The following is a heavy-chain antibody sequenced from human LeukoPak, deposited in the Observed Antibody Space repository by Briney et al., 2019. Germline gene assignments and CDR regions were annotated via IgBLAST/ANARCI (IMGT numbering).Heavy chain of an antibody. V-gene: IGHV3-7*01. CDR3: TRRLDD. Sequence: GGSLRLSCAASGFSFNSDWMDWVRQAPGKGLEWVANIKHDESEKNYLDSVKGRFTISRDNAQNSLYLQMNGLRVEDTAVYYCTRRLDDWGQGTPVTVSS. J-gene: IGHJ4*02. D-gene: IGHD3-16*01. CDR1: GFSFNSDW. CDR2: IKHDESEK.